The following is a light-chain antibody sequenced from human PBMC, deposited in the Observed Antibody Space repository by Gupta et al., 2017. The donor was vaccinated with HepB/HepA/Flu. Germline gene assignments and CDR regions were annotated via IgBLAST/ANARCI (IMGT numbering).Light chain of an antibody. V-gene: IGKV3-20*01. CDR1: QSVSSSY. J-gene: IGKJ5*01. Sequence: EIVLTQSPGTLSLCPGERATLSCRASQSVSSSYLAWYQQKPGQAPRLLIYGASSRATDIPDRFSGSGSGTDFTLTISRLEPEDFAVYYCQQYVSSPVTFGQGTRLEIE. CDR2: GAS. CDR3: QQYVSSPVT.